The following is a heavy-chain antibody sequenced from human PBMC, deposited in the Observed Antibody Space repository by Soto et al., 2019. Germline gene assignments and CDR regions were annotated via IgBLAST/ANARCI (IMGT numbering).Heavy chain of an antibody. CDR2: INPNSGAT. J-gene: IGHJ6*02. D-gene: IGHD2-2*01. V-gene: IGHV1-2*02. Sequence: ASVKVSCKASGYTFTDYYIHWVRQAPGQGLEWMGWINPNSGATNYAQKFQGRVTMTRDTSISTAYMELSRLRSDDTAVYYCARDLVPAAISFYGMDVWGQGXTVTVSS. CDR1: GYTFTDYY. CDR3: ARDLVPAAISFYGMDV.